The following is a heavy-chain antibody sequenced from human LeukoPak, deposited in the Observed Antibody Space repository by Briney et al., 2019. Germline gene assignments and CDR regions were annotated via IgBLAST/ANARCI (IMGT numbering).Heavy chain of an antibody. CDR3: ARALPQLRSSGYSLVFDY. CDR2: IIPIFGTA. CDR1: GGTFSSYA. J-gene: IGHJ4*02. D-gene: IGHD3-22*01. Sequence: ASVKVSCKASGGTFSSYAISWVRQAPGQGLEWMGEIIPIFGTANYAQKFQGRVTITADESTSTAYMELSSLRSEDTAVYYCARALPQLRSSGYSLVFDYWGQGTLVTVSS. V-gene: IGHV1-69*01.